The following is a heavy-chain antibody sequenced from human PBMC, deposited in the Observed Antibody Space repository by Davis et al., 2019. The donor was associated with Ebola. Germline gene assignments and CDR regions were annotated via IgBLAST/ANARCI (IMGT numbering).Heavy chain of an antibody. D-gene: IGHD4-17*01. V-gene: IGHV5-10-1*01. J-gene: IGHJ4*02. CDR3: AMQDDYGAPGDY. Sequence: KVSCKGSGYSFTSYWISWVRQMPGKGLEWMGRIDPSDSYTNYSPSFQGHVTISADKSISTAYLQWSSLKASDTAMYYCAMQDDYGAPGDYWGQGTLVTVSS. CDR1: GYSFTSYW. CDR2: IDPSDSYT.